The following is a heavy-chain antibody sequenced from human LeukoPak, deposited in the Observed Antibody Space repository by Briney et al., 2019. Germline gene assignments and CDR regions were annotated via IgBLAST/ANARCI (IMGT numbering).Heavy chain of an antibody. Sequence: PVRSLRLSCAASGVTFSSYGMHWVRQAPGKGVEGGAVISYDGSNKYYADSVKGRFTISRGNSKTTLYLQMNSLRAEDTAVYYCAKDGYCSSNSCYYNWFDPWGQGTLVTVSS. CDR2: ISYDGSNK. CDR1: GVTFSSYG. D-gene: IGHD2-2*03. J-gene: IGHJ5*02. CDR3: AKDGYCSSNSCYYNWFDP. V-gene: IGHV3-30*18.